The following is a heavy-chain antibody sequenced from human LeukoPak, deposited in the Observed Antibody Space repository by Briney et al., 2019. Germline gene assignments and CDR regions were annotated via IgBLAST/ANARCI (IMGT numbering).Heavy chain of an antibody. V-gene: IGHV4-39*07. CDR2: IYYSGST. D-gene: IGHD1-26*01. J-gene: IGHJ4*02. Sequence: SETLSLTCTVSGGSISSSSYYWGWIRQPPGKGLEWIGSIYYSGSTYYNPSLKSRVTISVDKSKNQFSLKLSSVTAADTAVYYCARAGGSYYVNYFDYWGQGTLVTVSS. CDR3: ARAGGSYYVNYFDY. CDR1: GGSISSSSYY.